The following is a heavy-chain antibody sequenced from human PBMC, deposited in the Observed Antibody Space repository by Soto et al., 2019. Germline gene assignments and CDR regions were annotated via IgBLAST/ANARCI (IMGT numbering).Heavy chain of an antibody. CDR2: IIPILGIA. CDR3: ARAPVVVAANPDWFDP. V-gene: IGHV1-69*02. D-gene: IGHD2-15*01. CDR1: GGTFSSYT. J-gene: IGHJ5*02. Sequence: QVQLVQSGAEVKKPGSSVKVSCKASGGTFSSYTISWVRQAPGQGLEWMGRIIPILGIANYAQKFQGRVTITADKSTSTAYMELRSLRSEDTAVYYCARAPVVVAANPDWFDPWGQGTLVTVSS.